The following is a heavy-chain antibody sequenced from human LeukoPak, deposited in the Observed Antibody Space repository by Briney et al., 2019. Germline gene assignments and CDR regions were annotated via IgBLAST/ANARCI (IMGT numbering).Heavy chain of an antibody. V-gene: IGHV3-23*01. Sequence: QPGGSLRLSCAASGFTFSSYAMGWVRQAPGKGLEWVSAISGSGGSTCYADSVKGRFTISRDNSKNTLSLQMNSLRAEDTALYYCAKRGVTGYKEGFDYWGQGTLVTVSS. CDR2: ISGSGGST. CDR1: GFTFSSYA. J-gene: IGHJ4*02. D-gene: IGHD3-9*01. CDR3: AKRGVTGYKEGFDY.